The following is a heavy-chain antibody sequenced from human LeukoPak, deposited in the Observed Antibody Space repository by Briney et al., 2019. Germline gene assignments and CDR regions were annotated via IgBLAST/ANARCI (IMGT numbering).Heavy chain of an antibody. D-gene: IGHD2-2*01. V-gene: IGHV4-34*01. CDR2: INHSGST. Sequence: SETLSLTRAVYGGSFSGYYWSWIHQPPGKGLEWIGEINHSGSTNYNPSLKSRVTISVDTSKNQFSLKPSSVTAADTAVYYCARGRRYCSSTSCYQPYYYMDVWGKGTTVSVSS. CDR3: ARGRRYCSSTSCYQPYYYMDV. CDR1: GGSFSGYY. J-gene: IGHJ6*03.